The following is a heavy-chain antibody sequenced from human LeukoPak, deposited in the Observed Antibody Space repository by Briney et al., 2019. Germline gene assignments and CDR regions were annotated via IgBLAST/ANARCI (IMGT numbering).Heavy chain of an antibody. V-gene: IGHV3-23*01. J-gene: IGHJ4*02. D-gene: IGHD6-6*01. CDR2: ISSSGGST. CDR1: GFTFSSSA. Sequence: GRSLRLSCAASGFTFSSSAMSWVRQAPGKGLEWVSAISSSGGSTYYADSVKGRFTISRDNSKNTLSLQMNSLRAEDTALYYCAKVSPEYYFDYWGQGTLVTVS. CDR3: AKVSPEYYFDY.